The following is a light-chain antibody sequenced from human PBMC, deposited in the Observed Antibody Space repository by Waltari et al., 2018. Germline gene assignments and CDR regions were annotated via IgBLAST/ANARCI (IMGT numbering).Light chain of an antibody. CDR3: QQYNSWPRT. J-gene: IGKJ1*01. Sequence: EILMTQSPASLSVSPWERATLSCWAGQSVGINLAWYQQRPGQAPRLLIHGASTRATGIPARFSGSGSDTEFTLTISSLKSEDFAVYYCQQYNSWPRTFGQGTKVEIK. CDR2: GAS. V-gene: IGKV3-15*01. CDR1: QSVGIN.